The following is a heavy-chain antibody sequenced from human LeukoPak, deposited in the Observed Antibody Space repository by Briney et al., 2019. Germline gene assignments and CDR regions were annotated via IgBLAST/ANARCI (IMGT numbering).Heavy chain of an antibody. CDR2: ISTNGGST. V-gene: IGHV3-64*02. J-gene: IGHJ4*02. D-gene: IGHD1-26*01. Sequence: GGSLRLSCAASGFTFSSYAMHWVRQAPGKGLEYVSGISTNGGSTYYADSVKGRFTISRDNSKNTLFLQMGSLRAEDTAVYYCAKDSARKSIVGSTTRGVNDYWGQGTLVTVSS. CDR1: GFTFSSYA. CDR3: AKDSARKSIVGSTTRGVNDY.